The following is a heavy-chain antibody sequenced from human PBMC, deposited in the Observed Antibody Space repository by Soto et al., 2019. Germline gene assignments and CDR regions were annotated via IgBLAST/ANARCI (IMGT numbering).Heavy chain of an antibody. Sequence: QVQLQQSGPGLVKPSQTPSLTCAISGASVSSNSAAWNWIRQSPSRGLEWLGRTYYRSKWYNDYAVSVKSRITIDPATTKNQFSLRPDSVTPEDTAVYYCARGSGYVDALLFDYWGQGTLVTVSS. D-gene: IGHD5-12*01. CDR1: GASVSSNSAA. CDR3: ARGSGYVDALLFDY. CDR2: TYYRSKWYN. J-gene: IGHJ4*02. V-gene: IGHV6-1*01.